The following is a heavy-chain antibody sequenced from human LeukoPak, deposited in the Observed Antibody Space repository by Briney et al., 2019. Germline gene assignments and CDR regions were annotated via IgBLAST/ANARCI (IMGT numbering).Heavy chain of an antibody. CDR1: GGSINIYY. D-gene: IGHD6-19*01. V-gene: IGHV4-59*01. CDR3: ASLRIAVAGPKLGNAFDI. J-gene: IGHJ3*02. CDR2: IYYSGST. Sequence: SETLSLTCTVSGGSINIYYWSWIRQPPGKGLEWIGYIYYSGSTSYNPSLKSRVSISVDTSKKQFSLNLRSVTAADTAVYYCASLRIAVAGPKLGNAFDIWGQGTMVTVSS.